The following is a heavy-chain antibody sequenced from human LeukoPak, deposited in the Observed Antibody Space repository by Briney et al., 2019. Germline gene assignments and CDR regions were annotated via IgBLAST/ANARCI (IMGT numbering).Heavy chain of an antibody. CDR2: IYTSGST. D-gene: IGHD6-19*01. Sequence: SETQSLTCTVSGGSISSYYWSWIRQPAGKGLEWIGRIYTSGSTNYNPSLKSRVTMSVDTSKNQFSLKLSSVTAADTAVYYCARDPTTDGYSSGWYDYWGQGTLVTVSS. CDR1: GGSISSYY. CDR3: ARDPTTDGYSSGWYDY. J-gene: IGHJ4*02. V-gene: IGHV4-4*07.